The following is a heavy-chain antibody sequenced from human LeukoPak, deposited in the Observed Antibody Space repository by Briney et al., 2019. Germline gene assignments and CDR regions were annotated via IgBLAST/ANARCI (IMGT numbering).Heavy chain of an antibody. J-gene: IGHJ4*02. CDR2: IYYSGST. D-gene: IGHD6-25*01. Sequence: PSETLSLTCTVSGGSISSSSYYWGWIRQPPGKGLEWIGSIYYSGSTNYNPSLKSRVTISVDTSKNQFSLKLSSVTAADTAVYYCARDARAATAADYWGQGTLVTVSS. V-gene: IGHV4-39*07. CDR1: GGSISSSSYY. CDR3: ARDARAATAADY.